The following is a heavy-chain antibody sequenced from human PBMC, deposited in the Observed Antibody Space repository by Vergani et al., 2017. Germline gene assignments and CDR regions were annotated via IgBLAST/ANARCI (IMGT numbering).Heavy chain of an antibody. CDR3: ATPTKWELRYSFDS. D-gene: IGHD3-9*01. J-gene: IGHJ4*02. CDR2: SRNKAKSYTT. CDR1: GFTLSDHV. Sequence: EVQLVESGGGLVQPGGSLRLSCAASGFTLSDHVMDWVRQGPGKGLEWVGRSRNKAKSYTTEYSASVKGRFTISRDDSRDSLYMQMNSLKTEDTALYYCATPTKWELRYSFDSWGQGTLVTVSS. V-gene: IGHV3-72*01.